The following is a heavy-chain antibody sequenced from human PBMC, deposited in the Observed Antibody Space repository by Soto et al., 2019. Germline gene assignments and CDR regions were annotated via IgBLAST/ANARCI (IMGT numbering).Heavy chain of an antibody. V-gene: IGHV3-23*01. D-gene: IGHD3-22*01. J-gene: IGHJ4*02. CDR1: GCTFNSYA. Sequence: GGSLRLSCAASGCTFNSYAMSWVRQAPGKGLEWVLAISGSGGSTYYADSVKGRFTIPRDNSKNTLYLQMNSLRAEDTAVYYCAKCGYPRYLYYFDYWGQGNMVTASS. CDR3: AKCGYPRYLYYFDY. CDR2: ISGSGGST.